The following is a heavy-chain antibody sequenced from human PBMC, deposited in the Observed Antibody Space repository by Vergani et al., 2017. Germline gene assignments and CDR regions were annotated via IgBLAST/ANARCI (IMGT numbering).Heavy chain of an antibody. V-gene: IGHV4-59*08. CDR1: GGSISSYY. D-gene: IGHD3-10*01. Sequence: QVQLQESGPGLVKPLETLSLTCTVSGGSISSYYWSWIRQPPGKGLEWIGYIYYSGSTNYNPSLKSRVTISVDTSKNQFSLKLSSVTAADTAVYYCATTPVRGVIGGGWFDPWGQGTLVTVSS. CDR2: IYYSGST. CDR3: ATTPVRGVIGGGWFDP. J-gene: IGHJ5*02.